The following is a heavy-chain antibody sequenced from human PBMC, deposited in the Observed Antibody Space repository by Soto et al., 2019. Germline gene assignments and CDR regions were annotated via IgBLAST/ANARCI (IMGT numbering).Heavy chain of an antibody. D-gene: IGHD2-8*02. V-gene: IGHV3-9*01. CDR1: GFSFDDYA. CDR3: AKSTGGTANGMGV. CDR2: ISWNSGTI. Sequence: EVQVVESGGGLVQPGRSLRLSFAASGFSFDDYAMHWVRQAPGKGLEWVSGISWNSGTIGYADSVKGRFTISRDNAKNSLYLQMNSLRAEDTALYYCAKSTGGTANGMGVWGQGTTVTVSS. J-gene: IGHJ6*02.